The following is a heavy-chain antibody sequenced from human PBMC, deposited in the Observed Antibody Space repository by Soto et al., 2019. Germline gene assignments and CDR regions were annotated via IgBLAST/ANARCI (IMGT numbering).Heavy chain of an antibody. Sequence: SETLSLTCTVSGGSISSGGYYWSWIRQHPGKGLEWIGYIYYSGSTYYNPSLKSRVTISVDTSKNQFSLKLSSVTAADTAVYYCAREEHYDSSGYPPAFDIWGQGTMVTVSS. CDR2: IYYSGST. CDR1: GGSISSGGYY. J-gene: IGHJ3*02. CDR3: AREEHYDSSGYPPAFDI. V-gene: IGHV4-31*03. D-gene: IGHD3-22*01.